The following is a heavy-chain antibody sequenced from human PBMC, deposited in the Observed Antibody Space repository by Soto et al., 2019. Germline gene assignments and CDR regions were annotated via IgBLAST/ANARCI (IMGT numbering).Heavy chain of an antibody. CDR2: IYYSGST. J-gene: IGHJ4*02. D-gene: IGHD2-15*01. CDR3: ARPDGGNFPY. CDR1: GGSISSSSYY. V-gene: IGHV4-39*01. Sequence: SETLSLTCTVSGGSISSSSYYWGWIRQPPGKGLEWIGSIYYSGSTYYNPSLKSRVTISVDTSKNQFSLKLSSVTAADTAVYYCARPDGGNFPYWGQGTLVTVSS.